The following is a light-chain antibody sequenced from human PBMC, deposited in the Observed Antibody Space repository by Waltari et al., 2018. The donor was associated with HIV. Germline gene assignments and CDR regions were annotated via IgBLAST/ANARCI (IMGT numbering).Light chain of an antibody. CDR2: EVS. CDR3: CSYVGTSTLV. CDR1: SSDVGSYNL. J-gene: IGLJ2*01. V-gene: IGLV2-23*02. Sequence: QSALTQPASVSGSPGQSITISCTGTSSDVGSYNLVSWYQQHPGKAPKLMIYEVSNRPSGVSNRFAGSKSGNTASLTISGLQAEDEADYYCCSYVGTSTLVFGGGTKLTVL.